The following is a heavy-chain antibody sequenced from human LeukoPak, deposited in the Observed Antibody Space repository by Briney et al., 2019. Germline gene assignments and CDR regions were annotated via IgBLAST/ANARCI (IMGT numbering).Heavy chain of an antibody. CDR3: ARENYVWGSYRLFDY. Sequence: GGSLRLSCSASGFTFSSYSMNWVRQAPGNGLEWVSSISSSSSYISYADSVKDRFTISRDNAKHSLYLQMNSLRAEDTAVYYCARENYVWGSYRLFDYWGQGTLVTVSS. CDR2: ISSSSSYI. CDR1: GFTFSSYS. V-gene: IGHV3-21*01. J-gene: IGHJ4*02. D-gene: IGHD3-16*02.